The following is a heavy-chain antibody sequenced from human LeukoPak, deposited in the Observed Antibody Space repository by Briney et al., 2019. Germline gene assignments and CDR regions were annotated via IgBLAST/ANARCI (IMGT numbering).Heavy chain of an antibody. J-gene: IGHJ4*02. CDR1: GFTFDDYA. CDR2: ISWNSGSI. CDR3: AKDMVAVADYYFDY. V-gene: IGHV3-9*01. Sequence: GGSLRLSCPASGFTFDDYAMRWVRQAPGKGLEWVSGISWNSGSIGYADSVKGRFTISRDNAKNSLYLQMNSLRAEDTALYYCAKDMVAVADYYFDYWGQGTLVTVSS. D-gene: IGHD6-19*01.